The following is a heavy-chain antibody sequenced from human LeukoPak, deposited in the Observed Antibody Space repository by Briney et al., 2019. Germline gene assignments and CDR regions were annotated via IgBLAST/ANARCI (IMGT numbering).Heavy chain of an antibody. J-gene: IGHJ4*02. V-gene: IGHV7-4-1*02. CDR1: GYTFTSSA. Sequence: ASVTVSCKASGYTFTSSAMNWVRQAPGQGLERMGWINTNTGNPTYAQGFTGRFVFSLDTSVSTAYLQISSLKAEDTAVYYCARDFVYYYDSSGYYYVIGRGIDYWGQGTLVTVSS. CDR2: INTNTGNP. D-gene: IGHD3-22*01. CDR3: ARDFVYYYDSSGYYYVIGRGIDY.